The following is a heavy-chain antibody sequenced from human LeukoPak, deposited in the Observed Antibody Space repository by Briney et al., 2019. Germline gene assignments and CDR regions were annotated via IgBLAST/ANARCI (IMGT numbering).Heavy chain of an antibody. D-gene: IGHD5-18*01. Sequence: GGSLRLSCAASGFTFSSYDMHWVRQATGKGLEWVSAIGTAGDTYYPGSVKARFTISRENAKNSLYLQMNSLRAGDTAVYYCARDENSYGLDYWGQGTLVTVSS. J-gene: IGHJ4*02. CDR1: GFTFSSYD. CDR2: IGTAGDT. V-gene: IGHV3-13*01. CDR3: ARDENSYGLDY.